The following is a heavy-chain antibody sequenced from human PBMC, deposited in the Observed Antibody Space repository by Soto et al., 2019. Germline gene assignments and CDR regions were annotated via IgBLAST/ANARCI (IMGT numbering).Heavy chain of an antibody. J-gene: IGHJ3*01. CDR1: GFTLSMSA. D-gene: IGHD3-16*02. V-gene: IGHV3-23*01. CDR3: AKDRGIIVKAGDAFDV. CDR2: ISDSGDRA. Sequence: SLRLSCASSGFTLSMSAVNWVRQAPGKGLEWVSYISDSGDRAYYADSVKGRFTISRDRSKNTVSLQMDSLRAEDTAVYYCAKDRGIIVKAGDAFDVWGQGTKVTVSS.